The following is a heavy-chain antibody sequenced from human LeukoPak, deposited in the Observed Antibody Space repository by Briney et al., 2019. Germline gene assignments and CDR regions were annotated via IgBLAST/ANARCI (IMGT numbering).Heavy chain of an antibody. Sequence: PGGSLRLSCAASGFTFSSYWMNWVRQAPGKGLEWVANIKQDGTEKYYVDSVKGRFTISRDNAKKSLYLQMNSLRAEDTALYHCARRGVAATGDTSYFDYWGQGTLVTVSS. V-gene: IGHV3-7*03. D-gene: IGHD6-13*01. J-gene: IGHJ4*02. CDR1: GFTFSSYW. CDR3: ARRGVAATGDTSYFDY. CDR2: IKQDGTEK.